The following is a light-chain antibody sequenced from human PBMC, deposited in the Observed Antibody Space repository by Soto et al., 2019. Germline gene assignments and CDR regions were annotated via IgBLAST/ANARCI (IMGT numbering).Light chain of an antibody. J-gene: IGLJ1*01. CDR2: QDF. V-gene: IGLV3-1*01. Sequence: SYELTQPPSVSVSPGQTASITCSGDKVGDKYACWYQQKPGQSPVLVIYQDFKRPSGIPERFSGSNSGNTATLTISGTQAMDEADYYCQAWDSSTGGVFGTGTKVTVL. CDR1: KVGDKY. CDR3: QAWDSSTGGV.